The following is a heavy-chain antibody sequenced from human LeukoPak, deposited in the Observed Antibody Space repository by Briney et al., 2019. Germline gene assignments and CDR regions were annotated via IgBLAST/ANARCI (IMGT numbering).Heavy chain of an antibody. Sequence: GASVKVSCKASGYTFTSNYMHWVRQAPGQGLEWMGVINPRGSSTMYAQKFQGRVTTTTDTSTSTAYMELRSLRSDDTAVYYCARDRVVVTAGPYFDYWGQGTLVTVSS. J-gene: IGHJ4*02. CDR2: INPRGSST. CDR3: ARDRVVVTAGPYFDY. D-gene: IGHD2-21*02. V-gene: IGHV1-46*01. CDR1: GYTFTSNY.